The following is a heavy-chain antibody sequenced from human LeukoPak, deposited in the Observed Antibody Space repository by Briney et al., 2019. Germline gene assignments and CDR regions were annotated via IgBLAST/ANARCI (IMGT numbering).Heavy chain of an antibody. CDR1: GYTFTSYY. Sequence: ASVKVSCKASGYTFTSYYMHWVRQAPGQGLEWMGIINPSGGSTSYAQKFQGRVTMTRDTSTSTVYMELSSLRSEDTAVYYCARVGGTTTYYYYGMDVWGQGTTVTVSS. J-gene: IGHJ6*02. CDR3: ARVGGTTTYYYYGMDV. V-gene: IGHV1-46*01. D-gene: IGHD1-26*01. CDR2: INPSGGST.